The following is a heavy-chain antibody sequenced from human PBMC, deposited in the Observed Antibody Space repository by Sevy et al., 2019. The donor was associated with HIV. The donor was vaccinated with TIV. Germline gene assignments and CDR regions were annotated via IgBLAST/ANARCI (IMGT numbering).Heavy chain of an antibody. Sequence: SETLSLTCSVSGGSISGNFWTWIRQPPGKGLEWIGYIYYSGSTNSNPSLKSRVSISLDTSKNQFSLRLNSGTAADTAVYYCASGSGSYYDAFHIWGQGTMVTRLL. CDR1: GGSISGNF. V-gene: IGHV4-59*01. D-gene: IGHD1-26*01. J-gene: IGHJ3*02. CDR2: IYYSGST. CDR3: ASGSGSYYDAFHI.